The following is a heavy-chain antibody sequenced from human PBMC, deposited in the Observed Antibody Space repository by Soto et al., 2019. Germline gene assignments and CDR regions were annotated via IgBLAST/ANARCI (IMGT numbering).Heavy chain of an antibody. D-gene: IGHD7-27*01. CDR2: ISYDGSNK. V-gene: IGHV3-30-3*01. Sequence: QVQLVESGGGVVQPGRSLRLSCAASGFTFSSYAMHWVRQAPGKGLEWVAVISYDGSNKYYADSVKGRFTISRDNSKNTLYLQMNSLRAEDTAVYYCARDHRTNWGLNYYYYCMDVWGQGTTVTVSS. CDR1: GFTFSSYA. CDR3: ARDHRTNWGLNYYYYCMDV. J-gene: IGHJ6*02.